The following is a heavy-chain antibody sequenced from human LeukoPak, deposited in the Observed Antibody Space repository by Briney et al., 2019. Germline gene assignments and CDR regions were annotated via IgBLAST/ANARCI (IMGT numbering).Heavy chain of an antibody. Sequence: GASVKVSCKASGFTFTSSAVQWVRQARGQRLEWIGWIVVGSGNTNYAQKFQERVTITRDMSTSTAYMELSSLRSEDTAVYYCAARSSGYYSTDYWGQGTLVTVSS. V-gene: IGHV1-58*01. CDR3: AARSSGYYSTDY. CDR1: GFTFTSSA. J-gene: IGHJ4*02. CDR2: IVVGSGNT. D-gene: IGHD3-22*01.